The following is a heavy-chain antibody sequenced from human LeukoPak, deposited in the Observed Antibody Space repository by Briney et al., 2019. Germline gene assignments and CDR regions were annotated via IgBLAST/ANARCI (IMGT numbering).Heavy chain of an antibody. V-gene: IGHV3-74*01. CDR3: ARVNTGNWYFDL. CDR1: GFTFSSYA. Sequence: GGSLRLSCAASGFTFSSYAMSWVRQAPGKGLVWVSRINTDGSTTSYADSVRGRFTISRDNAENTVYLQMNSLGAEDTALYFCARVNTGNWYFDLWGRGTLVTVSS. D-gene: IGHD3-10*01. CDR2: INTDGSTT. J-gene: IGHJ2*01.